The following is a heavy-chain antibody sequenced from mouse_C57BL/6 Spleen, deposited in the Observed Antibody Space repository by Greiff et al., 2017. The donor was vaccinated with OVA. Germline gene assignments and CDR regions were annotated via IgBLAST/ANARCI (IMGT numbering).Heavy chain of an antibody. D-gene: IGHD1-1*01. Sequence: QVQLQQSGPELVKPGASVKISCKASGYAFSSSWMNWVKQRPGKGLEWIGRIYPGDGDTNYNGKFKGKATLTADKSSSTAYMQLSSLTSEDSAVYFCARKLRGGSYAMDYWGQGTSVTVSS. CDR2: IYPGDGDT. CDR1: GYAFSSSW. J-gene: IGHJ4*01. V-gene: IGHV1-82*01. CDR3: ARKLRGGSYAMDY.